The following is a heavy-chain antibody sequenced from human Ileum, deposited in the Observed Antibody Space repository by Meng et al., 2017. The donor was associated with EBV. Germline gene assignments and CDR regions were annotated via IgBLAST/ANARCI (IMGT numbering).Heavy chain of an antibody. D-gene: IGHD5-24*01. J-gene: IGHJ4*02. Sequence: QLQLQESGSGLVKPSEPLSLTCAVSGGSISSNGYSWSWIRQPPGKGLEWLGYIYYSGTAFYNPSLKSRVTISLDRSKSQFYLKLISVTAADTAVYYCARGGDGSPYFDYWGQGALVTVSS. CDR2: IYYSGTA. V-gene: IGHV4-30-2*01. CDR3: ARGGDGSPYFDY. CDR1: GGSISSNGYS.